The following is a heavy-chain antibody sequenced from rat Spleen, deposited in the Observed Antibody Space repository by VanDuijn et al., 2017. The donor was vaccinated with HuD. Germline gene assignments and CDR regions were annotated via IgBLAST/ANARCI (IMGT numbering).Heavy chain of an antibody. Sequence: EVQLVESGGGLVQPGRSLKLSCAASGFIFSDYNMAWVRQAPKKGLEWVATISPSGGSTYYRDSVKGRFTISRDNAKSTLYLQMDSLRSEDTATYYCAKDGGYQNWFAYWGQGTLVTVSS. CDR1: GFIFSDYN. D-gene: IGHD1-11*01. CDR3: AKDGGYQNWFAY. V-gene: IGHV5-7*01. J-gene: IGHJ3*01. CDR2: ISPSGGST.